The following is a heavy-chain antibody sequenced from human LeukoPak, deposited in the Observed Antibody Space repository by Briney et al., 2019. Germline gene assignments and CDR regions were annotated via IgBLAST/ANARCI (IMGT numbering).Heavy chain of an antibody. CDR3: ARAPSQLSLQDAFDI. V-gene: IGHV3-21*04. Sequence: PGGSLRLSCAASGFTFSSYSMNWVRQAPGKGLEWVSSISSSSSYIYYADSVKGRFTISRDNAKNSLYLQMNSLRAEDTAVYYCARAPSQLSLQDAFDIWGQGTMVTVSS. CDR1: GFTFSSYS. CDR2: ISSSSSYI. J-gene: IGHJ3*02. D-gene: IGHD3-16*02.